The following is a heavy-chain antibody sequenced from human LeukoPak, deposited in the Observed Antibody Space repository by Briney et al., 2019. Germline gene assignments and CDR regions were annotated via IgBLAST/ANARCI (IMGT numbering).Heavy chain of an antibody. CDR3: ARGLYSGSYPDAFDI. V-gene: IGHV4-59*02. CDR2: IYYSGST. D-gene: IGHD1-26*01. J-gene: IGHJ3*02. Sequence: SETLSLTCTVSGDSVTTYYWSWIRQPPGKGLEWIGYIYYSGSTNYNPSLKSRVTISVDTSKNQFSLKLSSVTAADTAVYYCARGLYSGSYPDAFDIWGQGTMVTVSS. CDR1: GDSVTTYY.